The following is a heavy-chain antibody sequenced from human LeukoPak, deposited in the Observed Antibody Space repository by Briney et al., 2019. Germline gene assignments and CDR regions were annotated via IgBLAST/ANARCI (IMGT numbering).Heavy chain of an antibody. V-gene: IGHV1-69*06. CDR1: GGTFSSYA. CDR2: IIPIFGTA. CDR3: ARDKCSGGSCYVGFDP. J-gene: IGHJ5*02. D-gene: IGHD2-15*01. Sequence: ASVKVSCKASGGTFSSYAISWVRQAPGQGLEWIGGIIPIFGTANYAQKFQGRVTITADKSTSTAYMELSSLRSEDTAVYYCARDKCSGGSCYVGFDPWGQGTLVTVSS.